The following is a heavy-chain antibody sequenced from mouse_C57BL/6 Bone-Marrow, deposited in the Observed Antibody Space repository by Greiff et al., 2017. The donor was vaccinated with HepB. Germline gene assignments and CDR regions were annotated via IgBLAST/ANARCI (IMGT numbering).Heavy chain of an antibody. Sequence: VQLQQPGAELVKPGASVKLSCKASGYTFPRYWMHWVKQRPGQGLEWIGMIHPNSGSTNYNEKFKSKATLTVDKSSSTAYMQLSSLTSEDSAVYYCAREAYYSNYGTSFGYWGQGTTLTVSS. CDR2: IHPNSGST. CDR1: GYTFPRYW. V-gene: IGHV1-64*01. CDR3: AREAYYSNYGTSFGY. J-gene: IGHJ2*01. D-gene: IGHD2-5*01.